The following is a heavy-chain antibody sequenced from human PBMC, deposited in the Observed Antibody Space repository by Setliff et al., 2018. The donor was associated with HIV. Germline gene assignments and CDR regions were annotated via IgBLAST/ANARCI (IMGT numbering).Heavy chain of an antibody. D-gene: IGHD6-19*01. Sequence: GGSLRLSCAVSGIIFSDYTMHWVRQAPGKGLEWVAVISSDGSNEYYVDSVRGRFTISRDNAKNSLFLQMNSLRAEDTAVYYCARDEPGWYALSGGRYFDYWGQGTLVTVSS. CDR1: GIIFSDYT. J-gene: IGHJ4*02. CDR2: ISSDGSNE. V-gene: IGHV3-30*04. CDR3: ARDEPGWYALSGGRYFDY.